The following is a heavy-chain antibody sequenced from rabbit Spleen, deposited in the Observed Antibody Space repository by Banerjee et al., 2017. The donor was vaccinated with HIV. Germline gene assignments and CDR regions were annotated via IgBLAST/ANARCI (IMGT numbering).Heavy chain of an antibody. Sequence: QEQRVESGGGLVQPEGSLTLTCPASGFSFSSNYWICWVRHAPGKGLEWIACIYTGSSGSTYYASWAKGRFTISKTSSTTVTLQLNSLTAADTATYFCARNNVGAPGYGHAIALWGQGTPRHRL. CDR1: GFSFSSNYW. CDR2: IYTGSSGST. CDR3: ARNNVGAPGYGHAIAL. J-gene: IGHJ3*01. V-gene: IGHV1S45*01. D-gene: IGHD6-1*01.